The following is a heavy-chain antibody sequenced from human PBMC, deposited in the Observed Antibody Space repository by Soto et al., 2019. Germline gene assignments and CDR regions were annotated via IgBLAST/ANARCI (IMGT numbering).Heavy chain of an antibody. V-gene: IGHV6-1*01. CDR3: ARLIGNSWLDS. CDR1: GDSVSSSSVA. CDR2: TLYRSKWYF. J-gene: IGHJ5*01. Sequence: SQTLSLTCVISGDSVSSSSVAWNWIRQSPSRGLEWLGRTLYRSKWYFGYAISMKGRIIINPDTSKNQFSLQLNSVTPDDTAVYYCARLIGNSWLDSWGQGTLVTVSS. D-gene: IGHD2-8*01.